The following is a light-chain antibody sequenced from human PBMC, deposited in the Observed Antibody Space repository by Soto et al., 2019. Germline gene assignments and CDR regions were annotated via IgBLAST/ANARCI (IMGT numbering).Light chain of an antibody. CDR2: DAS. Sequence: EIVMTQSPATLSVSPGERATLSCRASQTISSNLAWYQQKPGQAPRVLIDDASTRATGIPARFSGSGSGTEFTLTISSLQSEDFAVYYCQQYNKWLWTFGQGTKVEIK. J-gene: IGKJ1*01. CDR1: QTISSN. CDR3: QQYNKWLWT. V-gene: IGKV3-15*01.